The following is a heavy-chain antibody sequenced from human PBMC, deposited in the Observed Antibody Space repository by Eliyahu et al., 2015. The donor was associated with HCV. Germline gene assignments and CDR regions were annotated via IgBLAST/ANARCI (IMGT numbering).Heavy chain of an antibody. J-gene: IGHJ3*02. CDR1: GGSISSYY. CDR2: IYYSGST. D-gene: IGHD1-26*01. Sequence: QVQLQESGPGLVKPSETLSLTCTVSGGSISSYYWSWIRQPPGKGLEWIGYIYYSGSTNYNPPLKSRVTISVDTSKNQFSLKLSSVTAADTAVYYCARGLRGSYTLGAFDIWGQGTMVTVSS. CDR3: ARGLRGSYTLGAFDI. V-gene: IGHV4-59*01.